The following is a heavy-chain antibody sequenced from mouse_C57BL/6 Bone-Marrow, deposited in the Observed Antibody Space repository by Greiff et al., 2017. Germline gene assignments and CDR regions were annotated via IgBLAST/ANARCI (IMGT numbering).Heavy chain of an antibody. Sequence: QVQLQQPGAELVRPGSSVKLSCKASGYTFTSYWMDWVKQRPGQGLEWIGNIYPSDSETHYNQKFKDKATLTVDKSSSTAYMQLSSLTSEDSAVYYCARSYRFDYWGQGTTLTGSS. CDR3: ARSYRFDY. CDR1: GYTFTSYW. D-gene: IGHD2-14*01. J-gene: IGHJ2*01. CDR2: IYPSDSET. V-gene: IGHV1-61*01.